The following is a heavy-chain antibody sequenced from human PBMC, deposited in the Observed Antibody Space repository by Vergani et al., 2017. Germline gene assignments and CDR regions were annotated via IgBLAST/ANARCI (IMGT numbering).Heavy chain of an antibody. CDR1: GFTFGDYY. CDR3: ARISGGSAPYLHY. V-gene: IGHV3-7*01. CDR2: IKRDGTES. J-gene: IGHJ1*01. D-gene: IGHD2-15*01. Sequence: EVHLEESGGGLVQPGGSLRLSCAASGFTFGDYYMAWIRLAPGKGLDWVASIKRDGTESFYVDSVKGRFTISRDNAKTTLYLQMNSLRDEDRGVYYCARISGGSAPYLHYWGQGTLVTVAS.